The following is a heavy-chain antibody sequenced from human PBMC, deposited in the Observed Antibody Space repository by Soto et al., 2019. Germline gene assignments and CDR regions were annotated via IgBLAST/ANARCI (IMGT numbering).Heavy chain of an antibody. CDR3: XXXXXXXXXXXYFDY. Sequence: QVQLQESGPGLVKPSETLSLTCTVSGGSVSTGYSWTWIRQPPGKGLEWIGSIYYSGSTKYNPSXXXXXXXXXXXXXXXXXXXXXXXXXXXXXXXXXXXXXXXXXXXXYFDYWGQGTLVSVSS. V-gene: IGHV4-61*01. CDR1: GGSVSTGYS. J-gene: IGHJ4*02. CDR2: IYYSGST.